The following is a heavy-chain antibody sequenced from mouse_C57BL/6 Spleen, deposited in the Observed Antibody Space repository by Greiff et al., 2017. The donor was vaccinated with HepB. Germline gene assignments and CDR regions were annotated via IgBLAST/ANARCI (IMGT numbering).Heavy chain of an antibody. V-gene: IGHV1-22*01. CDR3: AIMGYYDWIAY. CDR2: INPNNGGT. CDR1: GYTFTDYN. J-gene: IGHJ3*01. Sequence: EVQLQESGPELVKPGASVKMSCKASGYTFTDYNMHWVKQSHGKSLEWIGYINPNNGGTSYNQKFKGKATLTVNKSSSTAYMELRSLTSEDSAVYYCAIMGYYDWIAYWGQGTLVTVSA. D-gene: IGHD2-4*01.